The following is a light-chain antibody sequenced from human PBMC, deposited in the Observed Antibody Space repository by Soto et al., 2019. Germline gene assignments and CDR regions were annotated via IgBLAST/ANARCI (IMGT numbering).Light chain of an antibody. CDR2: AAS. V-gene: IGKV1-27*01. Sequence: DIQMTQSPSSLSASVGDRVTITCRASQGISKYLAWYQQKPGKVPKLLIYAASTLHSGVPSRFSGSGSGTEFTLTISSLQPDDFATYYCQHYNSYSEAFGQGTKVDIK. CDR1: QGISKY. J-gene: IGKJ1*01. CDR3: QHYNSYSEA.